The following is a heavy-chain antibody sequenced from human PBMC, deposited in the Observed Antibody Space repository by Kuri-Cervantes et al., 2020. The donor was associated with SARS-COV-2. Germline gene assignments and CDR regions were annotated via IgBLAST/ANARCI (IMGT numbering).Heavy chain of an antibody. CDR2: IKQDGSER. Sequence: GSSLKISCAASGFTFSSYWMSWVRQAPGKGLEWVANIKQDGSERFYVDSVKGRFTISRDNAKNSLYLQMDSLRVEDTAVYYCARDADSSSWYAYWGQGALVTVSS. CDR3: ARDADSSSWYAY. D-gene: IGHD3-22*01. CDR1: GFTFSSYW. V-gene: IGHV3-7*01. J-gene: IGHJ4*02.